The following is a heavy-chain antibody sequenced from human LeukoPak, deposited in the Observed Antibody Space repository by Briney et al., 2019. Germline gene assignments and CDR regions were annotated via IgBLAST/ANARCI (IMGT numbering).Heavy chain of an antibody. D-gene: IGHD4-17*01. CDR2: INPNSGGT. Sequence: GASVKVSCKASGYTFTGYYMHWVRQAPGQGLELMGLINPNSGGTNYAQKFQGRVTMTRDTSISTAYMELSRLRSDDTAVYYCARFPVTLRGFDYWGQGTLVTVSS. CDR1: GYTFTGYY. CDR3: ARFPVTLRGFDY. J-gene: IGHJ4*02. V-gene: IGHV1-2*02.